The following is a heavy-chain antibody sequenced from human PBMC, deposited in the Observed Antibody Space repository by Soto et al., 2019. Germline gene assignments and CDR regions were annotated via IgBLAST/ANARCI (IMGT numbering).Heavy chain of an antibody. CDR1: GGTFSSYA. V-gene: IGHV1-69*06. J-gene: IGHJ6*02. Sequence: SVKVSCKASGGTFSSYAISWVRQAPGQGLEWMGGIIPIFGTANYAQKFQGRVTITADKSTSTAYMELSSLRSEDTAVYYCARGRSWKGSYYYYGMEVWGQGTTVTVSS. D-gene: IGHD6-13*01. CDR3: ARGRSWKGSYYYYGMEV. CDR2: IIPIFGTA.